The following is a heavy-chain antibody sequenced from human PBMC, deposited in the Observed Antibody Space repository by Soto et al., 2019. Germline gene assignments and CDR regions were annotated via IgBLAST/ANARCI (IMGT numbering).Heavy chain of an antibody. D-gene: IGHD6-6*01. J-gene: IGHJ6*02. CDR3: ARDRGYSCSHLGGMDV. CDR1: GCTFSSYA. Sequence: QVQLVQSGAEVKKPGSSVKVSCKASGCTFSSYAISWVRQAPGQGLEWMGGIIAIFGTANYAQKFQGRVTITADESTSTAYMELSSLRSEDTAVYYCARDRGYSCSHLGGMDVWGQGTTVTVSS. V-gene: IGHV1-69*01. CDR2: IIAIFGTA.